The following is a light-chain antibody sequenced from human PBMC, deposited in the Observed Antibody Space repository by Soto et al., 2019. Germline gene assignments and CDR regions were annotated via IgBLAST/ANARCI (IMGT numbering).Light chain of an antibody. J-gene: IGKJ2*01. CDR3: LQIYSTPYT. Sequence: DIQMTQSPSSLSASVGDRVIITCRASQSISRYLNWYQQRPGKAPKLLISAASSLQSGVPSRFSGSESGTDFTLTISSLQPEDFATYCFLQIYSTPYTFGQGTKVQIK. V-gene: IGKV1-39*01. CDR2: AAS. CDR1: QSISRY.